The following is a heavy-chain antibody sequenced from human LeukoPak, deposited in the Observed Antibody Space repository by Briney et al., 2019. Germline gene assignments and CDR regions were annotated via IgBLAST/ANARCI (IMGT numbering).Heavy chain of an antibody. CDR3: MRDYMGWFDP. CDR1: GFSLSNFQ. CDR2: ISLDGSTE. V-gene: IGHV3-30-3*01. J-gene: IGHJ5*02. Sequence: GRSLRLSCVASGFSLSNFQMYWVRQAPGRGLEWVSIISLDGSTEFYADSVKGRFTISRDTASNTMHLEMNNLRIEDTAVYYCMRDYMGWFDPWGQGSLVTVSS. D-gene: IGHD3-10*01.